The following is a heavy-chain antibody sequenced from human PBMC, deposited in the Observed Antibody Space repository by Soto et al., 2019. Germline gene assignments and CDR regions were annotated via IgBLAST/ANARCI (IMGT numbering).Heavy chain of an antibody. V-gene: IGHV4-39*06. CDR2: INHSGST. D-gene: IGHD6-6*01. J-gene: IGHJ4*02. CDR1: GGSVSSGSYY. Sequence: SETLYLTCTVSGGSVSSGSYYWSWIRQPPGKGLEWIGEINHSGSTNHNPSLKSRVTISVDTSKNQFALKVSSVTAADTAVYYCARTSRFDYWGQGTLVTVSS. CDR3: ARTSRFDY.